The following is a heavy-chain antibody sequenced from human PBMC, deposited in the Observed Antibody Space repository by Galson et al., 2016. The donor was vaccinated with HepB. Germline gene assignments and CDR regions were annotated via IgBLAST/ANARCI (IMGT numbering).Heavy chain of an antibody. J-gene: IGHJ6*04. CDR3: AKIYDEFWSGYYYYHYGMDV. Sequence: SLRLSCAASGVIFSKYAMHWVRQAPGQGLEWVAVIGYDGSHKYYAESVKGRFIISRDNSKNTLRLQMNGLRPEDTAVYYCAKIYDEFWSGYYYYHYGMDVWGKGTRVTVSS. CDR1: GVIFSKYA. D-gene: IGHD3-3*01. V-gene: IGHV3-30*18. CDR2: IGYDGSHK.